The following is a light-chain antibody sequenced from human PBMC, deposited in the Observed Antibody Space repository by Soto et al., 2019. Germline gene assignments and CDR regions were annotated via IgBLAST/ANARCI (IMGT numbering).Light chain of an antibody. J-gene: IGLJ1*01. V-gene: IGLV2-8*01. CDR1: SSDVGGYNY. CDR3: SSYTDNSTLDV. CDR2: EVT. Sequence: QSALTQPPSASGSPGQSVTISCTGTSSDVGGYNYLSWYQHRPGKAPQLIIYEVTKRPSGVPNRFFGSKSGNTASLTISGLQAEDEADYFCSSYTDNSTLDVFGPGTKLTVL.